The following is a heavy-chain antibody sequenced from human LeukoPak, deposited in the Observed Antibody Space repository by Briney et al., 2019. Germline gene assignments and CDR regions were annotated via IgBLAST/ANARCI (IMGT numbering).Heavy chain of an antibody. D-gene: IGHD3-10*01. Sequence: SETLSLTCTVSGGSISSSSYYWGWIRQPPGKGPEWIGSIYYSGSTYYNPSLKSRVTISVDTSKNQFSLKLSSVTAADTAVYYCARIGMVRGVSPFDYWGQGTLVTVSS. CDR1: GGSISSSSYY. CDR2: IYYSGST. J-gene: IGHJ4*02. V-gene: IGHV4-39*07. CDR3: ARIGMVRGVSPFDY.